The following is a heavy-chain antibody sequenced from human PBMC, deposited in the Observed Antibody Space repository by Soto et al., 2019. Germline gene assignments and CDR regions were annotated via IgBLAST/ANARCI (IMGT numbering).Heavy chain of an antibody. J-gene: IGHJ4*02. CDR1: GVSISSSYW. CDR3: ASRPRRATTHFGDY. D-gene: IGHD6-6*01. V-gene: IGHV4-4*02. Sequence: QVQLQDSGPRLVKPSGTLSLTCAVSGVSISSSYWWRWVRQSPGKGLEWIGEIYHSGSTNYNPSLKSRVTISVDKSKKQLSLKLNAVTAADTAVYFCASRPRRATTHFGDYWGQGTLVTVSS. CDR2: IYHSGST.